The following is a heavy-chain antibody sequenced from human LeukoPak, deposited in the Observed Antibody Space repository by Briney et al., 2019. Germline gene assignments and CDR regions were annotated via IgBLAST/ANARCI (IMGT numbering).Heavy chain of an antibody. CDR1: GGSISSYY. CDR3: ARVIGYCSSTSCFGYFDY. J-gene: IGHJ4*02. D-gene: IGHD2-2*01. V-gene: IGHV4-59*08. Sequence: SETLSLTCTVTGGSISSYYWSWIRQPPGKGLEWIGYIYYSGSTNYNPSLKSRVTTSVDTSKNQLSLKLSSVTAADTAVYYCARVIGYCSSTSCFGYFDYWGQGTLVTVSS. CDR2: IYYSGST.